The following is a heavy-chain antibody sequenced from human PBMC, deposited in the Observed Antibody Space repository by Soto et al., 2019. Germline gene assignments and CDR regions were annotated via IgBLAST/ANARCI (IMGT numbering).Heavy chain of an antibody. CDR2: IYYSGST. J-gene: IGHJ4*02. CDR3: ARSVRYYYDSSGYYFDY. V-gene: IGHV4-59*01. CDR1: GGSISSYY. D-gene: IGHD3-22*01. Sequence: PSETLSLTCTVSGGSISSYYWSWIRQPPGKGLEWIGYIYYSGSTNYNPSLKSRVTISVDTSKNQFSLKLSSVTAADTAVYYCARSVRYYYDSSGYYFDYWGQGTLVTVSS.